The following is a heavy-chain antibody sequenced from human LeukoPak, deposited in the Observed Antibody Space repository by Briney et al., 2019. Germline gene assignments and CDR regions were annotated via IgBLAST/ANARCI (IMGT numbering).Heavy chain of an antibody. CDR3: ARDQPDPSTVTTSGHYMDV. V-gene: IGHV1-46*01. CDR2: INPSGGST. J-gene: IGHJ6*03. D-gene: IGHD4-17*01. CDR1: GYTFTSYY. Sequence: ASVTVSCKASGYTFTSYYMHWVRQAPGQGLEWMGIINPSGGSTGYAQKFQGRVTMTRDMSTSTVYMELSSLRSEDTAVYYCARDQPDPSTVTTSGHYMDVWGKGTTVTVSS.